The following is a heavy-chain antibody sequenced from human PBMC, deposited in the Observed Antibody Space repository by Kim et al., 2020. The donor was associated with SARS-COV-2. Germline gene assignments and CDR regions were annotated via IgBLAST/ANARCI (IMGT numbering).Heavy chain of an antibody. J-gene: IGHJ6*02. CDR3: AKAGSPGHEGYYYGMDV. V-gene: IGHV3-23*01. Sequence: VKGRFTISRDNSKNTLYLQMNSLRAEDTAVYYCAKAGSPGHEGYYYGMDVWGQGTTVTVSS.